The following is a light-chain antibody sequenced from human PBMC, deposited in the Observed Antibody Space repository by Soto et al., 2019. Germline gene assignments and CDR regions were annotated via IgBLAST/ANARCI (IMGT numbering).Light chain of an antibody. Sequence: IVLTQSPRPLSLSALERATLSCTASQSVSNNYLAWYQQKPGQAPRLLIYGASNRASGIADRFSGSGSGTDFTLTISRLEPEDFAVYYCQQYGRSGTFGQGTKVDIK. J-gene: IGKJ1*01. CDR3: QQYGRSGT. CDR2: GAS. CDR1: QSVSNNY. V-gene: IGKV3-20*01.